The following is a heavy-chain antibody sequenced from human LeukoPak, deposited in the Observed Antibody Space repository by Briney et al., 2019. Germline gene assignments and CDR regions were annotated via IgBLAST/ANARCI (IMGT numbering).Heavy chain of an antibody. J-gene: IGHJ3*02. CDR2: IYYSGST. CDR1: GGSISSGDYY. CDR3: ARSAVSGAFDI. V-gene: IGHV4-30-4*01. Sequence: RSSETLSLTCTVSGGSISSGDYYWSWIRQPPGKGLEWIGYIYYSGSTYYNPSLKSRVTISVDRSKNQFSLKLSSVTAADTAVYYCARSAVSGAFDIWGQGTMVTVSS.